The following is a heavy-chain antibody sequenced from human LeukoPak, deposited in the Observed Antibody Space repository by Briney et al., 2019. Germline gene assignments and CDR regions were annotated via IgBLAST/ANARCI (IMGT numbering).Heavy chain of an antibody. CDR2: IGGSDGNT. Sequence: GGSLRLSCAASGFSFSVHAMSWVRQAPGMGLEWVSAIGGSDGNTYYADSVKGRFTISRDDSKNSLYLQINSLRADDTAVYYCAKVQYSDYDMNFDSWGQGTLVTVSS. CDR1: GFSFSVHA. CDR3: AKVQYSDYDMNFDS. V-gene: IGHV3-23*01. D-gene: IGHD5-12*01. J-gene: IGHJ4*02.